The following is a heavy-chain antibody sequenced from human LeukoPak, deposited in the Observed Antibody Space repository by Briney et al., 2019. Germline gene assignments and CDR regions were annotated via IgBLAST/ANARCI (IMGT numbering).Heavy chain of an antibody. J-gene: IGHJ6*02. Sequence: ASVKVSCKASGYTFTSYGISWVRQAPGQGLEWMGWISAYNGNTTYAQKLQGRVTMTTDTSTSTAYMELRSLRSDDTAVYYCARDDFWSGYYLSYYYYGMDVWGQGTTVTVSS. D-gene: IGHD3-3*01. CDR1: GYTFTSYG. V-gene: IGHV1-18*01. CDR2: ISAYNGNT. CDR3: ARDDFWSGYYLSYYYYGMDV.